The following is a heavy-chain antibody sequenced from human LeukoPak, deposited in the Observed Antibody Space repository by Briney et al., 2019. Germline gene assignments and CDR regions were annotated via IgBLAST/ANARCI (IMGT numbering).Heavy chain of an antibody. V-gene: IGHV3-48*04. CDR1: GFTFSSYS. J-gene: IGHJ3*02. CDR3: AKDRGYDDAFDI. Sequence: GGSLRLSCAASGFTFSSYSMNWVRRAPGKGLEWVSYISSSSSTIYYADSVKGRFTISRDNAKNSLYLQMNSLRAEDTAVYYCAKDRGYDDAFDIWGQGAMVTVSS. D-gene: IGHD5-12*01. CDR2: ISSSSSTI.